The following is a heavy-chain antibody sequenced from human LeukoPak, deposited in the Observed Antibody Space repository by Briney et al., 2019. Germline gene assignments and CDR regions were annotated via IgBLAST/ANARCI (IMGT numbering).Heavy chain of an antibody. CDR1: GGSFSGYY. CDR3: ARGKPYSGSYWRYYYYGMDV. V-gene: IGHV4-34*01. Sequence: PSETLSLTCAVYGGSFSGYYWSWIRQPPGKGLEWIGEINHSGSTNYNPSLKSRVTISVDTSKNQFSLKLSSVTAADTAVYYCARGKPYSGSYWRYYYYGMDVWGQGTTVTVSS. CDR2: INHSGST. J-gene: IGHJ6*02. D-gene: IGHD1-26*01.